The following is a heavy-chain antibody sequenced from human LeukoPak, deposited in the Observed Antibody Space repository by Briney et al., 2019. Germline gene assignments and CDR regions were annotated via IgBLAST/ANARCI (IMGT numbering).Heavy chain of an antibody. CDR3: SEGYFEPFDH. CDR1: GVSVSISH. D-gene: IGHD2/OR15-2a*01. CDR2: LSYTGKT. V-gene: IGHV4-59*02. Sequence: PSETLSLTCNVSGVSVSISHWNWIRQRPGKGLEWIGCLSYTGKTDYNPSLKSRVSISLGSSNNHFSLKLTSVAAADTAVYYCSEGYFEPFDHWGQGILVTVSS. J-gene: IGHJ4*02.